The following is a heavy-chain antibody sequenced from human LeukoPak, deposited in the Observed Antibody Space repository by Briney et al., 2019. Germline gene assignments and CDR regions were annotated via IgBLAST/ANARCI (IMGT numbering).Heavy chain of an antibody. CDR2: INHSGST. D-gene: IGHD6-19*01. V-gene: IGHV4-34*01. J-gene: IGHJ4*02. CDR1: GGSFSGYY. Sequence: PSETLSLTCAVYGGSFSGYYWSWIRQPPGKGLEWIGEINHSGSTNYNPSLKSRVTISVDTSKNQFSLKLSSVTAADTAVYYCARARGGWYSKDGFDYWGQGTLVTVSS. CDR3: ARARGGWYSKDGFDY.